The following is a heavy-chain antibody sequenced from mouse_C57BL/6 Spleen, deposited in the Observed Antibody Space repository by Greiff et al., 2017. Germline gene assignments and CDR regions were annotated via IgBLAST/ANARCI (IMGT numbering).Heavy chain of an antibody. J-gene: IGHJ4*01. CDR3: ARGGYDGEGAMDY. D-gene: IGHD2-2*01. CDR1: GYTFTSYW. CDR2: IYPGSGST. Sequence: QVHVKQPGAELVKPGASVKMSCKASGYTFTSYWITWVKQRPGQGLEWIGDIYPGSGSTNYNEKFKSKATLTVDTSSSTAYMQLSSLTSEDSAVYYCARGGYDGEGAMDYWGQGTSVTVSS. V-gene: IGHV1-55*01.